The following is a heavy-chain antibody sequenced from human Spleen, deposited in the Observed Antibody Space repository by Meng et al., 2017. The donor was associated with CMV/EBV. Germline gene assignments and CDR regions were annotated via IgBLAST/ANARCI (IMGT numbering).Heavy chain of an antibody. Sequence: GGSLRLSCAASGFTFSSNAMSWVHQAPGKGLEWVSSISGGGGSTYYADSMKGRFTISRDNSKSTLYLQMNSLRAEDTAVYYCAKCSGIDCYFDYWGQRALVTVSS. CDR3: AKCSGIDCYFDY. CDR2: ISGGGGST. V-gene: IGHV3-23*01. D-gene: IGHD2-8*02. CDR1: GFTFSSNA. J-gene: IGHJ4*02.